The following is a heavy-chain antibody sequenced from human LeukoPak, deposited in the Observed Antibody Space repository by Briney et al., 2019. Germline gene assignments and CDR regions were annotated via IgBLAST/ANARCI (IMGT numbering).Heavy chain of an antibody. Sequence: SETLSLTCTVSGGSISSYYWSWIRQPPGKGPEWIGYIYYSGSTNYNPSLKSRVTISVDTSKNQFSLKLSSVTAADMAVYYCARHLSPSGSYGPHWFDPWGQGTLVTVSS. CDR2: IYYSGST. CDR3: ARHLSPSGSYGPHWFDP. D-gene: IGHD1-26*01. V-gene: IGHV4-59*08. CDR1: GGSISSYY. J-gene: IGHJ5*02.